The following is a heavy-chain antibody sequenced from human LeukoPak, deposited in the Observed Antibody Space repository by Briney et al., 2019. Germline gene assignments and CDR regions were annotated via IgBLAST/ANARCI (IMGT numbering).Heavy chain of an antibody. CDR2: IRYDGSNK. Sequence: GRSLRLSCAASGFTFSSYGMHWVRQAPGKGLEWVAFIRYDGSNKYYADSVKGRFTISRDNSKNTLYLQMNSLRAEDTAVYYCAKVEVPAASARAEYFQHWGQGTLVTVSS. V-gene: IGHV3-30*02. D-gene: IGHD2-2*01. CDR1: GFTFSSYG. CDR3: AKVEVPAASARAEYFQH. J-gene: IGHJ1*01.